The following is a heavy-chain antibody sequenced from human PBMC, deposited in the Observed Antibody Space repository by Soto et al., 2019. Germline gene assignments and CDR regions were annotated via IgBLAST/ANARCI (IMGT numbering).Heavy chain of an antibody. CDR3: AKGGPDCVSTPCYLLVAFDI. CDR2: ISHDGSKK. Sequence: QVQLVQSGGGVVQPGRSLRLSCAASGFTFSSYVTHWVRQAPGKGLEWVAVISHDGSKKYYADSVKGRFTISRDNSKNKRDMQMNRFRAEATAVYYCAKGGPDCVSTPCYLLVAFDIWGQGTMVTVSS. J-gene: IGHJ3*02. D-gene: IGHD2-2*01. CDR1: GFTFSSYV. V-gene: IGHV3-30*18.